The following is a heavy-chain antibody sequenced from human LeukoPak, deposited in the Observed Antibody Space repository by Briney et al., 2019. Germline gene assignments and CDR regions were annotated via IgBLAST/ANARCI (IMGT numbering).Heavy chain of an antibody. CDR3: ARVSWWTISPDYGEDYYYYMDV. J-gene: IGHJ6*03. CDR1: GGSISSYY. CDR2: IYTSGST. Sequence: SETLSLTCTVSGGSISSYYWSWIRQPAGKGLEWIGRIYTSGSTNYNPSLKSRVTMSVDTSKNQFSLKLSSVTAADTAVYYCARVSWWTISPDYGEDYYYYMDVWGKGTTVTVSS. V-gene: IGHV4-4*07. D-gene: IGHD4-17*01.